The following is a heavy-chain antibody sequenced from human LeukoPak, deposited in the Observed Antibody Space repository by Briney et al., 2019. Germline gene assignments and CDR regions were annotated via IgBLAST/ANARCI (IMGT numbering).Heavy chain of an antibody. D-gene: IGHD4-23*01. CDR1: GFSLTSSGVG. J-gene: IGHJ4*02. Sequence: SGPTLVNPTQTLTLTCTFSGFSLTSSGVGVGWIRQPPGKALEWLASIYYNDDKRFSTSLKSRLTITKDTSNNQVVLTMTNMDPVDTATYYCTHRRELYDYGGHGFEHWGQGTLVTVSS. V-gene: IGHV2-5*01. CDR2: IYYNDDK. CDR3: THRRELYDYGGHGFEH.